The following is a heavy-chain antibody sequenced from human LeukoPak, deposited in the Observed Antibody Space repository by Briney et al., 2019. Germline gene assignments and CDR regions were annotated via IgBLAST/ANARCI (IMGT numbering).Heavy chain of an antibody. CDR1: GGSISSGGYY. CDR2: IYYSGST. Sequence: SETLSLTCTVSGGSISSGGYYWSWIRQHPGKGLGWIGYIYYSGSTYYNPSLKSRVTISVDTSKNQFSLKLSSVTAADTAVYYCARGGTFGGRFDYWGQGTLVTVSS. D-gene: IGHD3-16*01. J-gene: IGHJ4*02. V-gene: IGHV4-31*03. CDR3: ARGGTFGGRFDY.